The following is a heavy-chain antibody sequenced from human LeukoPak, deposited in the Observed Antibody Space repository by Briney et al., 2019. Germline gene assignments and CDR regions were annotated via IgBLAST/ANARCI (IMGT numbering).Heavy chain of an antibody. V-gene: IGHV1-8*01. J-gene: IGHJ3*02. D-gene: IGHD3-22*01. CDR1: GYTFTSYD. Sequence: ASVKVSCKASGYTFTSYDINWVRQATGQGLERMGWMNPNSGNTGYAQKFQGRVTMTEDTSTDTAYMELSSLRSEDTAVYYCATETYYYDSSGYPTHAFDIWGQGTMVTVSS. CDR2: MNPNSGNT. CDR3: ATETYYYDSSGYPTHAFDI.